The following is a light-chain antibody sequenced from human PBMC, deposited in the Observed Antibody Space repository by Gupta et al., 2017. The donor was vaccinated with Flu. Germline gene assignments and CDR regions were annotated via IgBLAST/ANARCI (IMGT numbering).Light chain of an antibody. Sequence: DIVMTQSPDSLAVSLGERATINCKSSQSVLYSSNNKNYLAWYQQKPGQPPKLLIYWASTRESGVPDRFSDSGSGTDFTLTISSLQAEDVAVYYCQQYYSTWTFGQGTKVEIK. V-gene: IGKV4-1*01. CDR1: QSVLYSSNNKNY. J-gene: IGKJ1*01. CDR2: WAS. CDR3: QQYYSTWT.